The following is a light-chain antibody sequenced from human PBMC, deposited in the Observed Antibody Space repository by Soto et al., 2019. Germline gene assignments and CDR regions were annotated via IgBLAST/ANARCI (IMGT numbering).Light chain of an antibody. Sequence: QSALTQPASVSGSPGQSITISCTGSSSDVGTYNLVSRYQHHPGKAPKLMISGVVKRPSGVSNRFSGSKSGNTASLTISGLQAEDEADYYCCSYAGSSMFVFGAGTKLTVL. V-gene: IGLV2-23*02. J-gene: IGLJ2*01. CDR2: GVV. CDR3: CSYAGSSMFV. CDR1: SSDVGTYNL.